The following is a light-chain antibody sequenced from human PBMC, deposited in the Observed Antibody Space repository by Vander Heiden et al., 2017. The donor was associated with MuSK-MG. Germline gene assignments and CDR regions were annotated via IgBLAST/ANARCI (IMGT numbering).Light chain of an antibody. CDR2: AAS. V-gene: IGKV1-39*01. CDR3: QQSDDTPRT. Sequence: DIQMTQSPSSLSASVGDRVTITCRASQSISRCLDWYQQKPGKAPKLLIYAASSLQSGVPSRFSGSGSGTDFTLTISSLQPEDFATYYCQQSDDTPRTFGQGTKVEIK. CDR1: QSISRC. J-gene: IGKJ1*01.